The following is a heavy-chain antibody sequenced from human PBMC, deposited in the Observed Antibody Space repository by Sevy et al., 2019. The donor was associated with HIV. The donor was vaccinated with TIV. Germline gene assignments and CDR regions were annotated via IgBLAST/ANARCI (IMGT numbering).Heavy chain of an antibody. D-gene: IGHD3-9*01. CDR2: IKEDGSDK. Sequence: GGSLRLSCEVSGFTFSNYWMTWVRQAPGKGLEWVAIIKEDGSDKYYGDSVKGRFSLSRDNAKDSLYLQMDSLRAEDTAMDYCGWDGLASVTDFDYWGQGTLVTVSS. V-gene: IGHV3-7*01. CDR3: GWDGLASVTDFDY. J-gene: IGHJ4*02. CDR1: GFTFSNYW.